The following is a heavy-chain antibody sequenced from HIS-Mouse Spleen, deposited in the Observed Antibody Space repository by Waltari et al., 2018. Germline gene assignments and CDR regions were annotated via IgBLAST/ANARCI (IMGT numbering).Heavy chain of an antibody. Sequence: QVQLVESGGGVVQPGRSLRLSWAASGFTFSSYAMHWVRQAPGKGLEWVAVISYDGSNKYYADSVKGRFTISRDNSKNTLYLQMNSLRAEDTAVYYCARRYSGYDLGYWGQGTLVTVSS. V-gene: IGHV3-30*04. CDR1: GFTFSSYA. CDR2: ISYDGSNK. J-gene: IGHJ4*02. D-gene: IGHD5-12*01. CDR3: ARRYSGYDLGY.